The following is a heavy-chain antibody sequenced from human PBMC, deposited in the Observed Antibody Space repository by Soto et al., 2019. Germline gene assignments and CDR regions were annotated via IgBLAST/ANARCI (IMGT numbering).Heavy chain of an antibody. Sequence: QVQLQASVPGLVKPAETLSLTGTVSGGSISGYYWNWIRQSPGKGLEWIGYAYYRGTTNYNPSLTSRVAITLATAESQCSLQLTSVTAAATAVYYCASRTGRNYYGMDAWGQGTQVTVSS. CDR3: ASRTGRNYYGMDA. CDR1: GGSISGYY. CDR2: AYYRGTT. D-gene: IGHD7-27*01. J-gene: IGHJ6*02. V-gene: IGHV4-59*01.